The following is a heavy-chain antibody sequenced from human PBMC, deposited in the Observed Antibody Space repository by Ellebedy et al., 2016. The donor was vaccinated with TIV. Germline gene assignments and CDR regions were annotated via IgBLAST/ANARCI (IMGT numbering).Heavy chain of an antibody. J-gene: IGHJ3*02. CDR2: SYTGGST. CDR3: ARVALWFGESWSQEHDALDI. CDR1: GFTVSSKY. D-gene: IGHD3-10*01. V-gene: IGHV3-53*01. Sequence: GESLKISCAASGFTVSSKYMSWVRQAPGKGLEWVSFSYTGGSTDYADSVKGRFTISRDDSKNTLYLQMNSLRTGDTAVYYCARVALWFGESWSQEHDALDIWGQGTMVTVSS.